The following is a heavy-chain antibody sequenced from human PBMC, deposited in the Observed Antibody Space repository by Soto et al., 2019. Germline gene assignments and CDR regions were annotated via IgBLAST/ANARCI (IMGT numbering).Heavy chain of an antibody. CDR1: GYTFTSYA. Sequence: QVQPVQSGAEVKKPGASVKVSCKASGYTFTSYAMHWVRQAPGQRLEWMGWINAGNGNTKYSQKFQGRVTITRDTSASTAYMELSSLRSEDTAVYYCARVNYYDSSGYYYGYFQHWGQGTLVTVSS. CDR2: INAGNGNT. J-gene: IGHJ1*01. CDR3: ARVNYYDSSGYYYGYFQH. V-gene: IGHV1-3*01. D-gene: IGHD3-22*01.